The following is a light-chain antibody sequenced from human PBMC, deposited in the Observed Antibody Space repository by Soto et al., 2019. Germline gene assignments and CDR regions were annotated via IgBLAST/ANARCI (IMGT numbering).Light chain of an antibody. V-gene: IGKV3-20*01. CDR3: QQYGTSPRT. CDR2: GAS. Sequence: EIVLTQSPGTLSLSQGERATLSCRASQSISSSHLAWYQQKPGQAPRLLIYGASNRATGIPDRFSGSGSGTDFHLTISRLEPEDFAVYYCQQYGTSPRTFGQGTKVEIK. J-gene: IGKJ1*01. CDR1: QSISSSH.